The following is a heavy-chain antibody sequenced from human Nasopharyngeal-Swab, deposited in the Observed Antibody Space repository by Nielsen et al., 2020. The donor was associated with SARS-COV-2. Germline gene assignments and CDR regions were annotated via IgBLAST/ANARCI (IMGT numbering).Heavy chain of an antibody. CDR1: GGSFSGYY. D-gene: IGHD1-26*01. V-gene: IGHV4-34*01. CDR2: INHSGST. Sequence: SETLSLTCAVYGGSFSGYYWSWIRQPPGKGLEWIGEINHSGSTNYNPSLKSRVTISVDTSKNQFSLKLSSVTAADTAVYYCARVPYSGSSFDPWGQGTLVTVS. J-gene: IGHJ5*02. CDR3: ARVPYSGSSFDP.